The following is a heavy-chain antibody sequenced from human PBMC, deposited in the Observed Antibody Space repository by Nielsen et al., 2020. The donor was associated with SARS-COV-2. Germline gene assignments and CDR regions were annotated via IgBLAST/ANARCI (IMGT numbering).Heavy chain of an antibody. CDR1: RYSFTSFA. CDR3: ARITPSSGWDY. Sequence: ASVKVSCKASRYSFTSFAIHWVRQAPGQSLEWMGWINAGNGSTKYSQKFQGRVTMTRDTSANTAYMELSSLSSEDTAVYYCARITPSSGWDYWGQGTLVTVSS. D-gene: IGHD6-19*01. J-gene: IGHJ4*02. CDR2: INAGNGST. V-gene: IGHV1-3*01.